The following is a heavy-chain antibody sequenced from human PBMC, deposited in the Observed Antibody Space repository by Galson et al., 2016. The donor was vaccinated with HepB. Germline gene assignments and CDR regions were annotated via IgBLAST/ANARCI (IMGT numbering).Heavy chain of an antibody. V-gene: IGHV3-7*03. J-gene: IGHJ4*02. D-gene: IGHD3-10*01. CDR3: ARHHGSGSYWDYFDY. CDR1: GFTFSSYW. Sequence: SLRLSCAASGFTFSSYWMNWVRQAPGKGLEWVANIKQDGSEKYYVDSVKGRFTISRDNAKNSLYLQMNSLRAEDTVVYYCARHHGSGSYWDYFDYWGQGTLVTVSS. CDR2: IKQDGSEK.